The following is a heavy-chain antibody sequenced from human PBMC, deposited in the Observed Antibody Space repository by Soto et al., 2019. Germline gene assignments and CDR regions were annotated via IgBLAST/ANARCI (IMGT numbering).Heavy chain of an antibody. CDR1: GFSFSNAW. CDR2: IKSQSDGGTT. J-gene: IGHJ4*02. CDR3: APRAAVAGRFDF. D-gene: IGHD6-19*01. V-gene: IGHV3-15*07. Sequence: EVQLVESGGDLVTPGGSLILSCAASGFSFSNAWMNWVRQAPGKGLEWVGRIKSQSDGGTTDYAAPVKDRFVISRXXPQNPLYLQMSSLKTEDTAVYYCAPRAAVAGRFDFWGQGTLVTVSS.